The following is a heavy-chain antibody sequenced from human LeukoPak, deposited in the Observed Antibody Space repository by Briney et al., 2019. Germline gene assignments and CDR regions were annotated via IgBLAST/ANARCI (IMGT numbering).Heavy chain of an antibody. CDR1: GGSISSYY. J-gene: IGHJ4*02. CDR3: ARDGYSYGYEFDY. D-gene: IGHD5-18*01. V-gene: IGHV4-59*01. Sequence: SETLSLTRTVSGGSISSYYWSWIRRPPGKGLEWIGYIYYSGSTNYNPSLKSRVTISVDTSKNQFSLKLSSVTAADTAVYYCARDGYSYGYEFDYWGQGTLVTVSS. CDR2: IYYSGST.